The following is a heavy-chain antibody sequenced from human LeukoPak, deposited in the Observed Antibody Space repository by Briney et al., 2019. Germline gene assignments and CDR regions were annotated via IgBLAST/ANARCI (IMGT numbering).Heavy chain of an antibody. CDR2: IKQDESEK. V-gene: IGHV3-7*01. Sequence: HPGGSLRLSCAASGFTFSSFWMSWVRQAPGKGLEWVANIKQDESEKYYVDSVKGRFTISRDNAKNSLYLQMNSLRAEDTAVYYCARDDGWGSSTRPGWFDPWGQGTLVTVSS. J-gene: IGHJ5*02. CDR1: GFTFSSFW. CDR3: ARDDGWGSSTRPGWFDP. D-gene: IGHD2-2*01.